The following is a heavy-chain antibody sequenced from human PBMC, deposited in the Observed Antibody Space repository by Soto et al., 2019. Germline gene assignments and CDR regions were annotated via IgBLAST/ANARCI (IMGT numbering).Heavy chain of an antibody. J-gene: IGHJ4*02. Sequence: SETLSLTCTVSGGSISSYYWSWIRQPPGKGLEWIGYIYYSGSTNYNPSLKSRVTISVDTSKNQFSLKLSSVTAADTAVYYCARAMTYGSGSYYNVMWGQGTLVTVSS. D-gene: IGHD3-10*01. V-gene: IGHV4-59*01. CDR2: IYYSGST. CDR1: GGSISSYY. CDR3: ARAMTYGSGSYYNVM.